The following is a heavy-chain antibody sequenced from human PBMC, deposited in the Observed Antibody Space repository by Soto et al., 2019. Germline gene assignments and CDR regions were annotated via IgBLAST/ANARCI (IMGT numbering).Heavy chain of an antibody. D-gene: IGHD3-22*01. Sequence: SETLSLTCTVSGGSISSYYWSWIRQPPGKGLEWIGYIYYSGSTNYNPSLKSRVTISVDTSKNQFSLKLSSVTAADTAVYYCAREGGYYYYDSSGYYLRRYYFNYWGQGTLVTVSS. CDR2: IYYSGST. CDR3: AREGGYYYYDSSGYYLRRYYFNY. J-gene: IGHJ4*02. CDR1: GGSISSYY. V-gene: IGHV4-59*01.